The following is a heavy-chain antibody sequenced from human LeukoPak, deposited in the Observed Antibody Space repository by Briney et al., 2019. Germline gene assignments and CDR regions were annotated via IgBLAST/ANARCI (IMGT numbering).Heavy chain of an antibody. CDR3: AREYSSGWRSFDY. CDR1: GYTFTGYY. V-gene: IGHV1-46*01. CDR2: INPSGGST. Sequence: ASVKVSCKASGYTFTGYYMHWVRLAPGQGLEWMGIINPSGGSTSYAQKFQGRVTMTRDTSTSTVYMELSSLRSEDTAVYYCAREYSSGWRSFDYWGQGTLVTVSS. D-gene: IGHD6-19*01. J-gene: IGHJ4*02.